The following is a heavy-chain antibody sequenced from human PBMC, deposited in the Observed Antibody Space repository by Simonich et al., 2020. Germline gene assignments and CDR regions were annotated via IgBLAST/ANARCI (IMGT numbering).Heavy chain of an antibody. CDR2: ISYNGSNK. V-gene: IGHV3-30*07. Sequence: QVQLVESGGGVVQPGRSLRLSCAASGFTFSSYAMHWVRQAPGKGLEWVAVISYNGSNKYYAHSGKVRFTITRDNSKNTLYLQMNSLRAEDTAVYYCARDRNWGWFDPWGQGTLVTVSS. CDR1: GFTFSSYA. J-gene: IGHJ5*02. CDR3: ARDRNWGWFDP. D-gene: IGHD7-27*01.